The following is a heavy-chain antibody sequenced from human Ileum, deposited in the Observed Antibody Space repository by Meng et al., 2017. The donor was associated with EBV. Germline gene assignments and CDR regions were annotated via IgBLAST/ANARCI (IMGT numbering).Heavy chain of an antibody. V-gene: IGHV4-39*07. J-gene: IGHJ4*02. CDR1: GGSIMATEYY. CDR3: ARVGGSGFDSEFYFDF. CDR2: VYYAGST. Sequence: HLPPVESVPGLVTLSDTSSPPLHALGGSIMATEYYWGWIRQPPGKGLEWIGIVYYAGSTFYNPSLRSRVTISVDKSNNQFSLKVSSVTAADTAVYYCARVGGSGFDSEFYFDFWGQGTLVTVSS. D-gene: IGHD5-18*01.